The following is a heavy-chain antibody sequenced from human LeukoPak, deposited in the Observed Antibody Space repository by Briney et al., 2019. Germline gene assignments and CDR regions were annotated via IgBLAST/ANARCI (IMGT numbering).Heavy chain of an antibody. D-gene: IGHD6-13*01. CDR1: GYTVTELS. CDR3: ATEFHSSSWYQY. CDR2: FDPEDGET. Sequence: ASVKVSCKVSGYTVTELSMHWVRQAPGKGLECMGGFDPEDGETIYAQKFQGRVTMTEDTSTDTAYMELSSLRSEDTAVYYCATEFHSSSWYQYWGQGTLVTVSS. V-gene: IGHV1-24*01. J-gene: IGHJ4*02.